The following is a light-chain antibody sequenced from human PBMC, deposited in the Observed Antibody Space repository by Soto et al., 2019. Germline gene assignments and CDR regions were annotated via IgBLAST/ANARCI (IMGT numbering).Light chain of an antibody. Sequence: DIQLTQSPSSLSASVGDRVTITCRARQAISSYLAWYQQKPGKVPELLIYATSTLQSGAPSRFSGSGSGTDFPLTISSLQPEDVATYYCHKYNHAPTFGGGTKVEIK. J-gene: IGKJ4*01. CDR1: QAISSY. CDR2: ATS. V-gene: IGKV1-27*01. CDR3: HKYNHAPT.